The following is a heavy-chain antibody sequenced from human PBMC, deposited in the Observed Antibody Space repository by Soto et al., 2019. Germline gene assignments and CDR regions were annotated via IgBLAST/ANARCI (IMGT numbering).Heavy chain of an antibody. J-gene: IGHJ5*02. CDR1: GFTFSSYG. Sequence: EVQVLESGGGLVQPGGSLRLSCAAAGFTFSSYGMSWVSQAPGKGLEWVSVISDGGGSTFYADSVKGRFTISRDNSKHTLSLQMTGLIADDTAVYYVAKDLGSSLDHWCDPWGQGTLVTVSS. D-gene: IGHD6-13*01. CDR2: ISDGGGST. CDR3: AKDLGSSLDHWCDP. V-gene: IGHV3-23*01.